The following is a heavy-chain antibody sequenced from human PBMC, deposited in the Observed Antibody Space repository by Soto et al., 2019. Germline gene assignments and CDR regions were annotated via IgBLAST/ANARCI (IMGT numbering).Heavy chain of an antibody. V-gene: IGHV1-18*04. Sequence: GASVKVSCKASGYTFTNYGIRWVRQAPGEGLEWMGWISPYNGNTNYAQRVQGRVTMTTDASTYTAYMELRSLRSDDTAVYYCARGTFDANGSSDFWGQGTLVTVSS. CDR1: GYTFTNYG. CDR3: ARGTFDANGSSDF. J-gene: IGHJ4*02. D-gene: IGHD6-6*01. CDR2: ISPYNGNT.